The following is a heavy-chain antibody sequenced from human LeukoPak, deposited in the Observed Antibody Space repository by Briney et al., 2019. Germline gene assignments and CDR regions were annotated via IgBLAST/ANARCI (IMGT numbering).Heavy chain of an antibody. CDR3: AKTLRQQLVNWFDP. CDR1: GFTFSSYA. V-gene: IGHV3-23*01. J-gene: IGHJ5*02. CDR2: ISGSGGST. D-gene: IGHD6-13*01. Sequence: PGGSLRLSCAASGFTFSSYAMSWVRQAPGKGLEWVSAISGSGGSTYYADSVKGRFTISRDNSKNTLYLQMTSLRAEDRAAYYCAKTLRQQLVNWFDPWGQGTLVTVSS.